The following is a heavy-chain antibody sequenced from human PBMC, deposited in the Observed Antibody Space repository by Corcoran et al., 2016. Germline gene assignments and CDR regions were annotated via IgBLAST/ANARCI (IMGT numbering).Heavy chain of an antibody. D-gene: IGHD6-13*01. V-gene: IGHV4-4*07. CDR1: GGSISSYY. CDR2: IYTSGST. CDR3: ARDGGSSSWYFYSV. Sequence: QVQLQESGPGLVKPSETLSLTCTVSGGSISSYYWSWIRQPAGQGLEWIGCIYTSGSTNYNPPLKSRVTMSVDTSKNQFSLKLSSVTAADTAVYYCARDGGSSSWYFYSVWGQGTLVTVSS. J-gene: IGHJ4*02.